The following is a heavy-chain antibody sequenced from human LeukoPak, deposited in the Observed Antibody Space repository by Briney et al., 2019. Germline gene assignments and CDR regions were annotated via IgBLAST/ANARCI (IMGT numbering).Heavy chain of an antibody. CDR1: GYTFTGYY. D-gene: IGHD5-24*01. CDR3: ARVEMATIADY. Sequence: ASVKVSCKASGYTFTGYYMHWVRQAPGQGLEWMGRINPNSGGINYAQKLQGRVTMTTDTSTSTAYMELRSLRSDDTAVYYCARVEMATIADYWGQGTLVTVSS. CDR2: INPNSGGI. J-gene: IGHJ4*02. V-gene: IGHV1-2*06.